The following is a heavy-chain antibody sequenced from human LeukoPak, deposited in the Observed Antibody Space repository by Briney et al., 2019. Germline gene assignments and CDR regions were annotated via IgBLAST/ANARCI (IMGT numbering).Heavy chain of an antibody. CDR1: GGTFSSYA. J-gene: IGHJ6*02. CDR3: ARDLWLRAHTYYYYGMDV. D-gene: IGHD5-12*01. Sequence: GSSVKVSCKASGGTFSSYAISWVRQAPGQGLEWMGGIIPIVGTANYAQKFQGRVTITADESTSTAYMELSSLRSEDTAVYYCARDLWLRAHTYYYYGMDVWGQGTTVTVSS. V-gene: IGHV1-69*01. CDR2: IIPIVGTA.